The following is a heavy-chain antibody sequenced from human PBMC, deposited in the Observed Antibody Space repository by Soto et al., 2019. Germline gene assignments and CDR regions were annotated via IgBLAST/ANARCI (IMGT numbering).Heavy chain of an antibody. CDR3: AKIYWSGYLDYYYYMDV. J-gene: IGHJ6*03. Sequence: PGGSLRLSCAASGFTFSSYAMSWVRQAPGKGLEWVSAISGSGGSTYYADSVKGRFTISRDNSKNTLCLQMNSLRAEDTAVYYCAKIYWSGYLDYYYYMDVWGKGTTVTVSS. CDR1: GFTFSSYA. V-gene: IGHV3-23*01. CDR2: ISGSGGST. D-gene: IGHD3-3*01.